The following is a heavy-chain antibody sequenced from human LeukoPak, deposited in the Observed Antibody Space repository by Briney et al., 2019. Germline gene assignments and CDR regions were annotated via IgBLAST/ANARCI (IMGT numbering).Heavy chain of an antibody. CDR1: GDSISGYY. CDR3: AKYRSLNY. Sequence: PSETLSLTCTVSGDSISGYYWSWIRQPPGMTLEWIGYIHYSGSTNYNPSLKSRVTISIDTSKNQISLKLTSVTAADTAVYYCAKYRSLNYWGQGVLVTVSS. D-gene: IGHD5-12*01. CDR2: IHYSGST. J-gene: IGHJ4*02. V-gene: IGHV4-59*08.